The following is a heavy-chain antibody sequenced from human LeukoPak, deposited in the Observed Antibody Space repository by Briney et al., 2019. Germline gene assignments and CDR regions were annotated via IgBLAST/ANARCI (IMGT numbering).Heavy chain of an antibody. J-gene: IGHJ4*02. CDR1: GSSISSSSYY. Sequence: PSETLSLTCTVSGSSISSSSYYWGWIRQPPGKGLEWIGSIYYSGSTYYNPSLKSRVTISVDTSKNQFSLKLSSVTAADTAVYYCARHDGGVVVGDYWGQGTLVTVSS. V-gene: IGHV4-39*01. CDR3: ARHDGGVVVGDY. D-gene: IGHD3-22*01. CDR2: IYYSGST.